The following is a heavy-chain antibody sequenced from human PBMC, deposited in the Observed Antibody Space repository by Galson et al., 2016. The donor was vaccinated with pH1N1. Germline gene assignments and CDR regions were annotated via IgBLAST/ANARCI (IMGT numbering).Heavy chain of an antibody. D-gene: IGHD3-10*01. J-gene: IGHJ5*02. CDR1: GFTFSSYG. CDR3: AEPIYGSGGFDP. Sequence: SLRLSCAASGFTFSSYGMHWVRQAPGKGLEWVAVISYDGSKKYYADSVKGRFTISRDNSKNTLYLQMNSLRAEDTAVYYCAEPIYGSGGFDPWGQGTLVTVSS. CDR2: ISYDGSKK. V-gene: IGHV3-30*18.